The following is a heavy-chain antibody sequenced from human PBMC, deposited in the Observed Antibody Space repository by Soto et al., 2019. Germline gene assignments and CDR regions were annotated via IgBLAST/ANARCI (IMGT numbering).Heavy chain of an antibody. Sequence: PSETLSLTCTVSGGSISSYYWSWIRQPAGKGLEWIGRIYTSGSTNYNPSLKSRVTMSVDTSKNQFSLKLSSVTAADTAVYYCARHALYYYDSSGLNWFDHWGQGTLVTVSS. V-gene: IGHV4-4*07. CDR3: ARHALYYYDSSGLNWFDH. CDR2: IYTSGST. J-gene: IGHJ5*02. CDR1: GGSISSYY. D-gene: IGHD3-22*01.